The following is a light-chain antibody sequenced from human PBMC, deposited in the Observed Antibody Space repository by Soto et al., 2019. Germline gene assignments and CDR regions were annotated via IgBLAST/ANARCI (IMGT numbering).Light chain of an antibody. CDR3: LSYTSANTRV. J-gene: IGLJ3*02. CDR1: SSDVGGYKF. CDR2: EVN. V-gene: IGLV2-14*01. Sequence: QSVLTQPASVSASPGQSITISCTGTSSDVGGYKFVSWYQHHPGKAPKLMIYEVNNRPSGVSNLFSGSKSGNTASLTISGLQPEDEADYYCLSYTSANTRVFGGGTQLTVL.